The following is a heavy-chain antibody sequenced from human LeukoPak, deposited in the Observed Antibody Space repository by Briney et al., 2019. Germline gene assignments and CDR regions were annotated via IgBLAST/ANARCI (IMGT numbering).Heavy chain of an antibody. CDR2: IYYSGST. Sequence: SETLSLTCTVSGGSISSYYWSWIRQPPGKGLEWIGYIYYSGSTNYNPSLKGRVTISVDKSKNQFSLKLSPVTAADTAVYYCARVSGCIDYWGQGTLVTVSS. D-gene: IGHD6-19*01. J-gene: IGHJ4*02. CDR3: ARVSGCIDY. CDR1: GGSISSYY. V-gene: IGHV4-59*12.